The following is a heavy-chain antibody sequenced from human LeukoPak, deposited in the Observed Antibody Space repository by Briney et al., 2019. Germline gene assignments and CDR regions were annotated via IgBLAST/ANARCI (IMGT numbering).Heavy chain of an antibody. CDR1: GYTFTNYG. D-gene: IGHD2-21*02. CDR3: ARDACVSCGGDCCHDP. V-gene: IGHV1-18*01. J-gene: IGHJ5*02. Sequence: ASVKVSCKASGYTFTNYGISWVRQAPGQGLERMAWISAYNGDTRYAQKFQGRVILTTDTSTTTAYMEVRNLRSDDTAVYYCARDACVSCGGDCCHDPWGQGTLVTVSS. CDR2: ISAYNGDT.